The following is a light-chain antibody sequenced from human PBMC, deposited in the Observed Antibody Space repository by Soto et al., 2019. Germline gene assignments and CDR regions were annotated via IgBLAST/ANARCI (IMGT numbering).Light chain of an antibody. J-gene: IGKJ3*01. CDR3: LQSYNFPFT. Sequence: DIQTTQSPSSLSASVGDTVTLICRASQDISNYLNWFQQKPGKAPKLLIYAASTLRSGVPSRFSGGESGTEFTLTISSLQPEDFATYFCLQSYNFPFTFGPG. V-gene: IGKV1-39*01. CDR2: AAS. CDR1: QDISNY.